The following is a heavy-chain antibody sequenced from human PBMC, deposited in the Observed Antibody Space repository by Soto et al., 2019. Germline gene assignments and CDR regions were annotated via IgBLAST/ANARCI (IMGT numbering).Heavy chain of an antibody. CDR1: GGTFSSYA. D-gene: IGHD3-22*01. CDR2: IIPIFGTA. Sequence: SVKVSCKASGGTFSSYAISWVRQAPGQGLEWMGGIIPIFGTANYAQKFQGRVTITADESTSTAYMELSSLRSEDTAVYCCARTYDSSGYYYVDYAFDIWGQGTMVTVSS. V-gene: IGHV1-69*13. J-gene: IGHJ3*02. CDR3: ARTYDSSGYYYVDYAFDI.